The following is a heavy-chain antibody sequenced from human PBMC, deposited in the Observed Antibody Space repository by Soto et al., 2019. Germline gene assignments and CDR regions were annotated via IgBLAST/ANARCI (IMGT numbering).Heavy chain of an antibody. Sequence: SETLSLTCTVSGGSISSYYWSWIRQPPGKGLEWIGYIYYSGSTNYNPSLKSRVTISVDTSKNQFSLKLSSVTAADTAVYYCARGISVVVAPTGYFDDWGQGTLVTVSS. J-gene: IGHJ4*02. D-gene: IGHD2-15*01. CDR2: IYYSGST. CDR3: ARGISVVVAPTGYFDD. V-gene: IGHV4-59*08. CDR1: GGSISSYY.